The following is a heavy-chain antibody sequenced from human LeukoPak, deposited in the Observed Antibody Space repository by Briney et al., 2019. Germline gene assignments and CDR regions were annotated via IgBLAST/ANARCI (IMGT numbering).Heavy chain of an antibody. CDR1: GYTFTSYA. J-gene: IGHJ5*02. CDR2: INAGDGNT. V-gene: IGHV1-3*01. D-gene: IGHD3-22*01. CDR3: ARYYDSSGYRVLWNWFDP. Sequence: ASVKVSCKASGYTFTSYAMHWVRQAPGQRLEWMGWINAGDGNTKYSQKFHGRVTITRDTSASTAYMELSSLRSEDTAVYYCARYYDSSGYRVLWNWFDPWGQGTLVTVSP.